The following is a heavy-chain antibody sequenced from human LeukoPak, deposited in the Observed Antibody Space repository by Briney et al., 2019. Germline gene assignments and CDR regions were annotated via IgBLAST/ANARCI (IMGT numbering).Heavy chain of an antibody. CDR1: GFTFSTYA. CDR3: AKDRRGTYVVVPAAIQPSDY. D-gene: IGHD2-2*01. Sequence: PGGSLRLSCAASGFTFSTYAMHWVRQAPGKGLEWVAVISYDERNKYYADSVKGRFTISRDNSKNTLYLQMDSLRADDTAVYYCAKDRRGTYVVVPAAIQPSDYWGQGTLVTVSS. CDR2: ISYDERNK. J-gene: IGHJ4*02. V-gene: IGHV3-30*04.